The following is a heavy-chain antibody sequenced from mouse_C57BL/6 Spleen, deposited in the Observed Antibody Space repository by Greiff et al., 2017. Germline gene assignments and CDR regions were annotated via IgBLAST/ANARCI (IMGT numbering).Heavy chain of an antibody. V-gene: IGHV5-9-1*02. CDR2: ISSGGDYI. Sequence: EVQVVESGEGLVKPGGSLKLSCAASGFTFSSYAMSWVRQTPEKRLEWVAYISSGGDYIYYADTVKGRFTISRDNTRNTLYLQMSRLKYEDTAMYYCTGVSVTAVVEGYFDYWGQGTTLTVSS. CDR1: GFTFSSYA. J-gene: IGHJ2*01. D-gene: IGHD1-1*01. CDR3: TGVSVTAVVEGYFDY.